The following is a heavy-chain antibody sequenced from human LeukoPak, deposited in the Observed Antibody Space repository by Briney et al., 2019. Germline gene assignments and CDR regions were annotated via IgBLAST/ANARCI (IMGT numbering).Heavy chain of an antibody. CDR3: AKYYCGSGSYRCALDY. CDR2: ISSSGGST. J-gene: IGHJ4*02. CDR1: GFTFSSNG. D-gene: IGHD3-10*01. V-gene: IGHV3-23*01. Sequence: GGTLRLSCAASGFTFSSNGMSWVRQAPGKGLEWVSSISSSGGSTNYADSVKGRFTISRDNSKNTLNLQMNCLRAEDTAVYYCAKYYCGSGSYRCALDYWGQGTLVTVSS.